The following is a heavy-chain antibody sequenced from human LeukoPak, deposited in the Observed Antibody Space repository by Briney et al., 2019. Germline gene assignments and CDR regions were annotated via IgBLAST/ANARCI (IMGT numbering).Heavy chain of an antibody. CDR2: ISYDVSNK. V-gene: IGHV3-30*04. CDR1: GFTFSSYA. J-gene: IGHJ4*02. CDR3: ARGPRYYYDSSGYYPPHDY. Sequence: GRSLSPSYAASGFTFSSYAMHWVSQAPGKGLEWVAVISYDVSNKYYADSVKGRFTISRDNSKNTLYLQMNSLRAEDTAVYYCARGPRYYYDSSGYYPPHDYWGQGTLVTVSS. D-gene: IGHD3-22*01.